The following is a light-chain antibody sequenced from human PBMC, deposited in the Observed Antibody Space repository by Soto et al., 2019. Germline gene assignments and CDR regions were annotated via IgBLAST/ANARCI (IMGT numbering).Light chain of an antibody. CDR2: GAS. J-gene: IGKJ5*01. CDR3: QQYNNWPLT. CDR1: QSVSSN. Sequence: EIVLTQSPGTLSVSPGERATLSCRASQSVSSNLAWYQQKPGQAPRLLIYGASTRATGIPARFSGSGSGTEFTLTISSLQSEDFAVYYCQQYNNWPLTFGGGTRLEIK. V-gene: IGKV3-15*01.